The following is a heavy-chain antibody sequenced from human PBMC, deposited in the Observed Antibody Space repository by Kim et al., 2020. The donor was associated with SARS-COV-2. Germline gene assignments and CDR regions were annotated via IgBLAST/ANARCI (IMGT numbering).Heavy chain of an antibody. CDR1: GFTFSSYG. CDR3: AKEGDYYDRIGRAFDI. D-gene: IGHD3-22*01. CDR2: ISYDGSNK. J-gene: IGHJ3*02. Sequence: GGSLRLSCAASGFTFSSYGVHWVRQAPGKGLEWVAVISYDGSNKYYADSVKGRFTISRDNSKNTLYLQMNSLRAEDTAVYYCAKEGDYYDRIGRAFDIWG. V-gene: IGHV3-30*18.